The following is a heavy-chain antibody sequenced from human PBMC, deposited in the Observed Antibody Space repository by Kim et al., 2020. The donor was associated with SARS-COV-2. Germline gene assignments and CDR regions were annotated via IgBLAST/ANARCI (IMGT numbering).Heavy chain of an antibody. CDR1: GFTFDDYA. CDR2: ITWNSGSI. Sequence: GGSLRLSCAASGFTFDDYAMGWVRQAPGKGLEWVAGITWNSGSIGYADSVKGRFAISRDNAKNSLYLQMNSLRTEDTALYYCAGRSSYGMDVWGQGTTLTVS. V-gene: IGHV3-9*01. CDR3: AGRSSYGMDV. J-gene: IGHJ6*02.